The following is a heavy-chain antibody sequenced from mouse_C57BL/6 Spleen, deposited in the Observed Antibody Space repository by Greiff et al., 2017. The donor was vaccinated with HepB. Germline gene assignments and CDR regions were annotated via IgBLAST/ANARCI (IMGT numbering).Heavy chain of an antibody. Sequence: VHLVESGAELVRPGASVTLSCKASGYTFTDYEMHWVKQTPVHGLEWIGAIDPETGGTAYNQKFKGKAILTADKSSSTAYMELRSLTSEDSAVYYCTRSSNYVYYYAMDYWGQGTSVTVSS. V-gene: IGHV1-15*01. J-gene: IGHJ4*01. CDR1: GYTFTDYE. CDR2: IDPETGGT. D-gene: IGHD2-5*01. CDR3: TRSSNYVYYYAMDY.